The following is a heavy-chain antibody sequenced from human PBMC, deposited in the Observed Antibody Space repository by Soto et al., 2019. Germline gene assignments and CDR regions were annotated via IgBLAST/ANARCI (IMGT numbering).Heavy chain of an antibody. CDR2: ISGSGGST. J-gene: IGHJ6*03. CDR1: GLKCRGHG. D-gene: IGHD3-3*01. V-gene: IGHV3-23*01. Sequence: AVGLKCRGHGMRCVRKNTGKGLEWVSAISGSGGSTYYADSVKGRFTISRDNSKNTLYLQMNSLRAEDTAVYHCAKAPSFDYCSDMEVWRKGTSVTVSS. CDR3: AKAPSFDYCSDMEV.